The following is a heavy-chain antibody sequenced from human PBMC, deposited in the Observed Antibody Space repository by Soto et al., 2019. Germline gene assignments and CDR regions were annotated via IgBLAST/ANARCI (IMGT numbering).Heavy chain of an antibody. CDR2: ISYDGRNK. D-gene: IGHD6-19*01. V-gene: IGHV3-30*03. J-gene: IGHJ4*02. CDR1: GFPFSTYA. CDR3: ATVSVSGYRSGWSFFVY. Sequence: PGGSLRLSCAASGFPFSTYAMHWVRQAPGKGLEWVAVISYDGRNKYYADSVKGRFAISRDNSRDTLYLQMSSLRAEDTAVYYCATVSVSGYRSGWSFFVYWGQGTLVPVSS.